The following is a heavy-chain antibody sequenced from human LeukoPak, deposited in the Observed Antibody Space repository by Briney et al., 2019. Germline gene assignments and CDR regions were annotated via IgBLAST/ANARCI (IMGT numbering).Heavy chain of an antibody. CDR2: ISGSGGST. V-gene: IGHV3-23*01. J-gene: IGHJ6*03. CDR3: ATTLLRASTYMDV. Sequence: GGSLRLSCAASGFTFSSYFMSWVRQAPGKGLEWVSGISGSGGSTYYADSVKGRFTISRDNSKNTLYLQMNSLRAEDTAVYYCATTLLRASTYMDVWGKGTTVTVSS. CDR1: GFTFSSYF. D-gene: IGHD1-1*01.